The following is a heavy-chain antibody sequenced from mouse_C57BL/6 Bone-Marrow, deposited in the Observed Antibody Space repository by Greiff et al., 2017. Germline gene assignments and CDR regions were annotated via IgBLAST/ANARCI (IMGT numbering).Heavy chain of an antibody. CDR2: ISYDGSN. V-gene: IGHV3-6*01. J-gene: IGHJ2*01. Sequence: EVKLQESGPGLVKPSQSLSLTCSVTGYSITSGYYWNWIRQFPGNKLEWMGYISYDGSNNYNPSLKNRISITRDTSKNQFFLKLNSVTTEDTATYYCAREGDYGSSSYYWGQGTTLTVSS. D-gene: IGHD1-1*01. CDR3: AREGDYGSSSYY. CDR1: GYSITSGYY.